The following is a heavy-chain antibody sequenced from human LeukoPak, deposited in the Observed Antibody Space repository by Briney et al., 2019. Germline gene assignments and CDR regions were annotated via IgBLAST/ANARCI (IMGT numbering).Heavy chain of an antibody. J-gene: IGHJ4*02. Sequence: GRSLRLSCAASGFTFSSYAMHWVRQAPGKGLEWVAVISYDGSNKYYADSVKGRFTISRDNSKNTLYLQMNSLRAEDTAVYYCARDQTRRIAVAGIFDYWGQGTLVTVSS. CDR2: ISYDGSNK. D-gene: IGHD6-13*01. CDR3: ARDQTRRIAVAGIFDY. V-gene: IGHV3-30*04. CDR1: GFTFSSYA.